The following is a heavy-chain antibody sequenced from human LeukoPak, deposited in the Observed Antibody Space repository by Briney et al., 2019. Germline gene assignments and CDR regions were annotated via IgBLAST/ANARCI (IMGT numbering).Heavy chain of an antibody. CDR1: GGSISRSGYS. J-gene: IGHJ6*03. D-gene: IGHD6-19*01. CDR3: AGGGAVAGPFYYYMDV. Sequence: SETLSLTCAVSGGSISRSGYSWSWIRQPPGKGLDWIAYIYYTGSTYYNPSLKSRVTISVDTSKNQFSLKVNSVTAADTAVYYCAGGGAVAGPFYYYMDVWGKGTTVTVSS. V-gene: IGHV4-30-4*07. CDR2: IYYTGST.